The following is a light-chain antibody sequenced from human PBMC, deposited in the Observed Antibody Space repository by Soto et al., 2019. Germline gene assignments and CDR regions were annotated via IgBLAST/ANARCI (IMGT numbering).Light chain of an antibody. CDR3: RQRYT. J-gene: IGKJ2*01. CDR2: DVS. Sequence: EIVLTKSPATLSFSPGARATLSCRASQSVSTYLAWYQQKPGQAPRLLIYDVSNRATGIPSRFSGSGSGTDFTLTISSLEPEDFAGYYLRQRYTFGQGTKLEIK. V-gene: IGKV3-11*01. CDR1: QSVSTY.